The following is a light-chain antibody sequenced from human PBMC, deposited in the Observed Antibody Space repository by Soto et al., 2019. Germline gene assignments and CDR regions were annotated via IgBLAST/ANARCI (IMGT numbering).Light chain of an antibody. J-gene: IGKJ1*01. Sequence: DLQLSQLPHALPASVAKRTTITCRASQSISSWLAWYQQKPGRAPKLLIYDSSTLQSGVPSRYSGSGSGPEFTLTISNLQPDDFATYYCQQYESYSPWTFGQAT. CDR3: QQYESYSPWT. CDR1: QSISSW. CDR2: DSS. V-gene: IGKV1-5*01.